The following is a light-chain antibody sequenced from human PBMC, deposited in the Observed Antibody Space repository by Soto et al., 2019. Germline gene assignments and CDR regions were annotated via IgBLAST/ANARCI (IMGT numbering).Light chain of an antibody. CDR1: SSDVGSYNL. CDR3: CSYAGSSTPYV. V-gene: IGLV2-23*01. J-gene: IGLJ1*01. CDR2: EGS. Sequence: QCALTQPASVSGSPGQSITISCTGTSSDVGSYNLVSWYQQHPGKAPKLMIYEGSKRPSGVSNRFSGSKSGNTASLTISGLQAEGEADYYCCSYAGSSTPYVFGTGTKLTVL.